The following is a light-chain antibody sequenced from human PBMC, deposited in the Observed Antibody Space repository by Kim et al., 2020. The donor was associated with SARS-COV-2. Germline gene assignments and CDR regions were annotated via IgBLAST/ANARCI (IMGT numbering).Light chain of an antibody. CDR2: TNN. CDR3: ATWDDSLSGRV. CDR1: SSNIGNNY. J-gene: IGLJ3*02. V-gene: IGLV1-47*02. Sequence: GQGVSISCSGRSSNIGNNYVMWYQQVPGTAPKLLIFTNNQRPSGVPDRFSGSKSGTSASLAISGLRSEDEADYYCATWDDSLSGRVFGGGTQLTVL.